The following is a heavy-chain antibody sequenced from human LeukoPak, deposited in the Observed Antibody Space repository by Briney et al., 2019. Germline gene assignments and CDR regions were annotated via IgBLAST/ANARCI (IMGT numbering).Heavy chain of an antibody. CDR3: ARGETLRYFDWLPTFDY. V-gene: IGHV5-51*01. CDR1: GYSFTSYW. Sequence: GESLKISCKGSGYSFTSYWIGWVRQMPGKGLEWMGIIYPGDSDTRYSPSFQGQVTISADKSISTAYLQWSSLNASDTAMYYCARGETLRYFDWLPTFDYWGQGTLVTVSS. J-gene: IGHJ4*02. D-gene: IGHD3-9*01. CDR2: IYPGDSDT.